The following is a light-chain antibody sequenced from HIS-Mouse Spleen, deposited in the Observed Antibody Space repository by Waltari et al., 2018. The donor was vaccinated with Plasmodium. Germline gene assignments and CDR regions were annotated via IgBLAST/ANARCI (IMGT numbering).Light chain of an antibody. V-gene: IGLV8-61*01. J-gene: IGLJ2*01. CDR1: SGPSPTRSH. CDR2: STN. Sequence: QTVVTQAPSFSVSPGWPATLSCGLSSGPSPTRSHHIWYQQPPGQAPRTLIYSTNTRSSGVPDRFSGSILGNKAALTITGAQADDESDYYCVLYMGSGIWVFGGGTKLTVL. CDR3: VLYMGSGIWV.